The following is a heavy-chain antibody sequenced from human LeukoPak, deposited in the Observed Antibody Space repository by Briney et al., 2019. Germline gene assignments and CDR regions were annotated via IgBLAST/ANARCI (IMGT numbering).Heavy chain of an antibody. V-gene: IGHV4-39*01. J-gene: IGHJ6*04. D-gene: IGHD6-13*01. CDR3: ARTPGIAYLDV. CDR2: IYYSGRT. CDR1: GGSISSSSYY. Sequence: PSETLSLTCTVSGGSISSSSYYWGWIRQPPGKGLEWIGSIYYSGRTYYNPSLKSRVTISVDTSKNQFSLKLSSVTAADTAVYYCARTPGIAYLDVWGKGTTVTVSS.